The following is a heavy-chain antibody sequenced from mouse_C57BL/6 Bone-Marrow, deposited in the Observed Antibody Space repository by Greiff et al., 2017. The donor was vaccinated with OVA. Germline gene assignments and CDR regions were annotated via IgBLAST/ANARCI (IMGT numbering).Heavy chain of an antibody. V-gene: IGHV1-55*01. CDR1: GYTFTSYW. CDR2: IYPGSGST. Sequence: VQLQQSGAELVKPGASVKMSCKASGYTFTSYWITWVKQRPGQGLEWIGDIYPGSGSTNYNEKFKSKATLTVDTSSSTAYMQLSSLTSEDSAVYYCARRQLRLLWFAYWGQGTLVTVSA. D-gene: IGHD3-2*02. J-gene: IGHJ3*01. CDR3: ARRQLRLLWFAY.